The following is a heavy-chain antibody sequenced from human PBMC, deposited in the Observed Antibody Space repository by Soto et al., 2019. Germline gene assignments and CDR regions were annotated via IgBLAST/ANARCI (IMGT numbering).Heavy chain of an antibody. Sequence: GASVKVSCKASGYTFTSYSMHWVRQAPGQRLEWMGWINAGNGNTKYSQKFQGRVTITRDTSASTAYMELSSLRSEDTAVYYCARVATVGELLYYFDYWGQGTLVTVSS. D-gene: IGHD3-10*01. CDR3: ARVATVGELLYYFDY. CDR2: INAGNGNT. J-gene: IGHJ4*02. CDR1: GYTFTSYS. V-gene: IGHV1-3*01.